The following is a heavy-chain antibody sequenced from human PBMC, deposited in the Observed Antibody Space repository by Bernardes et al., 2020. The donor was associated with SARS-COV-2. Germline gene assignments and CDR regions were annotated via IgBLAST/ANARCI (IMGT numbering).Heavy chain of an antibody. J-gene: IGHJ5*02. Sequence: GGSLRLSCAASGFTFSRYTMNWVRQAPGKGLEWISSISTSSSYISYSDSVKGRFTISRDNSKNTLYLQMNSLRAEDTAVFYCAGYGSGSYKWFDPWGQGTLVTVSS. D-gene: IGHD3-10*01. CDR1: GFTFSRYT. CDR2: ISTSSSYI. CDR3: AGYGSGSYKWFDP. V-gene: IGHV3-21*04.